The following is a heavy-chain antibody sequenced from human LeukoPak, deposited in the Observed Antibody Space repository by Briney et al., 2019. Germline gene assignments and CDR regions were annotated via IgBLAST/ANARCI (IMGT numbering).Heavy chain of an antibody. Sequence: NPGGSLRLSCAASGFTFSSYSMNWVRQAPGKGLEWVSSISSSSSYIYYADSVKGRFTISRDNAKNSLYLQMNSLRADDTAVYYCARDQGYRYGSTYRSTVFDYWGQGTLVTVSS. J-gene: IGHJ4*02. CDR1: GFTFSSYS. D-gene: IGHD5-18*01. V-gene: IGHV3-21*06. CDR3: ARDQGYRYGSTYRSTVFDY. CDR2: ISSSSSYI.